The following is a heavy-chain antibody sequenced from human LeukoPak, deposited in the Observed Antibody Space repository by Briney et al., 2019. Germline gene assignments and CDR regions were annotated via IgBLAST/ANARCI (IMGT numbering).Heavy chain of an antibody. CDR3: ARDLWSSASHYYYYYMHV. CDR2: IYTSGST. CDR1: GVSISSYY. J-gene: IGHJ6*03. D-gene: IGHD3-10*01. Sequence: SETLSLTRTVSGVSISSYYWSWIRHPAGKGLEWSGRIYTSGSTHYNPSLKSRVTMSVDTSKNQFSLKLSSVTAADTAVYYCARDLWSSASHYYYYYMHVWGTGTTVTVSS. V-gene: IGHV4-4*07.